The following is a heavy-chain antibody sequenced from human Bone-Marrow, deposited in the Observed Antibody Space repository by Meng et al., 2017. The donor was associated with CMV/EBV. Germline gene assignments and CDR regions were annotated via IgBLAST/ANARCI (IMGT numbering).Heavy chain of an antibody. CDR3: ARGATGTTLPLGY. D-gene: IGHD1-7*01. Sequence: SVKVSCKASGGTFSSYAISWVRQAPGQGLEWMGGIIPIFGTANYAQKFQGRVTMTSDTSTSTVYMDLSSLRSEDTAVYYCARGATGTTLPLGYWGQGTLVTVSS. J-gene: IGHJ4*02. CDR1: GGTFSSYA. CDR2: IIPIFGTA. V-gene: IGHV1-69*05.